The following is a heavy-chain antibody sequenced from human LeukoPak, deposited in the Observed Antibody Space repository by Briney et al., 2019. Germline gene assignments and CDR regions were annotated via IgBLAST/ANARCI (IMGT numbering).Heavy chain of an antibody. CDR1: GYTFTSYD. Sequence: ASVKVSCKASGYTFTSYDINWVRQATGQGLEWMGWMNPNSGNTGYAQKFQGRVTMTRNTSISTAYMELSSPGSEDTAVYHCARVYYDSSGYYIDYWGQGTLVTVSS. V-gene: IGHV1-8*01. CDR3: ARVYYDSSGYYIDY. J-gene: IGHJ4*02. CDR2: MNPNSGNT. D-gene: IGHD3-22*01.